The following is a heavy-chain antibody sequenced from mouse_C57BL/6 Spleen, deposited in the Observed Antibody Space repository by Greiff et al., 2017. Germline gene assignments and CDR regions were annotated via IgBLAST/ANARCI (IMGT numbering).Heavy chain of an antibody. CDR2: IRLKSDNYAT. J-gene: IGHJ3*01. V-gene: IGHV6-3*01. Sequence: VQLKESGGGLVQPGGSMKLSCVASGFTFSNYWMNWVRQSPEKGLEWVAQIRLKSDNYATHYAESVKGRFTISRDDSKSSVYLQMNNLRAEDTGIYYCTGPFYYDYDRFAYWGQGTLVTVSA. CDR3: TGPFYYDYDRFAY. D-gene: IGHD2-4*01. CDR1: GFTFSNYW.